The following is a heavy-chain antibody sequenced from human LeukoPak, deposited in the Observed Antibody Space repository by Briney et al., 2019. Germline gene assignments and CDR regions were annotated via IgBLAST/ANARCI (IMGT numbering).Heavy chain of an antibody. CDR2: ISSGSDYI. J-gene: IGHJ5*02. CDR1: GFTFSSST. V-gene: IGHV3-21*01. Sequence: PGGSLRLSCAASGFTFSSSTMNWVRRAPGKGLEWVSSISSGSDYIYYADSVKGRFTISRDNTKNSLYLQMNSLRAEDTAVYYCMRIPNSANFPNWFDPWGQGTLVTVSS. D-gene: IGHD4/OR15-4a*01. CDR3: MRIPNSANFPNWFDP.